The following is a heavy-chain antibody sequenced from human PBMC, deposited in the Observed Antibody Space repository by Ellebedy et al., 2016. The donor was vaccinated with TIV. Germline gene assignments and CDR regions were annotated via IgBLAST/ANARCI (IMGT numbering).Heavy chain of an antibody. J-gene: IGHJ6*02. Sequence: SLKISCAASGFIFESYAMHWVRQAPGKGLEWVSGVNLNGADIGYAASVKGRFTISRDNAKNSLYLEMNNLRGEDTALYYCAKDQGYSAGWSLGYYYYGMDVWGQGTTVTVSS. CDR2: VNLNGADI. V-gene: IGHV3-9*01. D-gene: IGHD1-26*01. CDR3: AKDQGYSAGWSLGYYYYGMDV. CDR1: GFIFESYA.